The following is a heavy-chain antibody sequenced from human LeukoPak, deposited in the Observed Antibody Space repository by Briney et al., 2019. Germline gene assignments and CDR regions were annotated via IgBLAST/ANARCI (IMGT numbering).Heavy chain of an antibody. CDR2: INHSRNT. CDR3: ARGLGSSSRHPIWSYYYMDV. V-gene: IGHV4-34*01. Sequence: PSETLSLTCAVYGASFSGYYWNWIRQPPGKGLEWIGEINHSRNTKYNPSLKSRVTISVDTSKNQFSLKLSSLTAADTAVYYCARGLGSSSRHPIWSYYYMDVWGKGTTVTVSS. D-gene: IGHD6-13*01. CDR1: GASFSGYY. J-gene: IGHJ6*03.